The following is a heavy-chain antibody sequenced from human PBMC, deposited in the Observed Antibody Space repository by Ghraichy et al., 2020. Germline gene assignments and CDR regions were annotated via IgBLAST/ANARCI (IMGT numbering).Heavy chain of an antibody. D-gene: IGHD6-19*01. CDR3: ARDLGSGWYFDY. CDR2: IKQDGSEN. V-gene: IGHV3-7*01. CDR1: GFTFSSYW. J-gene: IGHJ4*02. Sequence: GESLNISCAASGFTFSSYWMSWVRQAPGKGLEWVANIKQDGSENYYVDSVKGRFTISRDNAKNSLYLQMNSLRAEDTAVYYCARDLGSGWYFDYWGQGTLVTVSS.